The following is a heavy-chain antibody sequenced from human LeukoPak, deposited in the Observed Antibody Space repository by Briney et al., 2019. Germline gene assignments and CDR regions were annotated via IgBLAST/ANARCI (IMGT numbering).Heavy chain of an antibody. CDR3: ARLRVDTAMAYYFDY. CDR2: TYYSGST. Sequence: SETLSLTCTVSGGSISSYYWSWIRQPPGKGLEWIGYTYYSGSTNYDPSLKSRVTISVDTSKNQFSLKLSSVTAADTAVYYCARLRVDTAMAYYFDYWGQGTLVTVSS. CDR1: GGSISSYY. J-gene: IGHJ4*02. V-gene: IGHV4-59*01. D-gene: IGHD5-18*01.